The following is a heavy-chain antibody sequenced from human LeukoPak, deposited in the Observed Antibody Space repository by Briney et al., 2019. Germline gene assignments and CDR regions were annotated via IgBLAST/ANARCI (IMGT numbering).Heavy chain of an antibody. D-gene: IGHD3-10*01. Sequence: SETLSLTCTVSGGSISSYYWSWIRQPPGTGLEWIGYIYYSGSTNYSPSLKSRVTISVGTSKNQFSLKLSSVTAADTAVYYCARLLWFGEPLGWGQGTLVTVSS. CDR3: ARLLWFGEPLG. CDR1: GGSISSYY. CDR2: IYYSGST. V-gene: IGHV4-59*12. J-gene: IGHJ4*02.